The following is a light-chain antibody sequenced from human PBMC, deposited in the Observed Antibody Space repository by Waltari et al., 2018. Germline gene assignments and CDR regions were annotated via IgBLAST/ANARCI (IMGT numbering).Light chain of an antibody. CDR2: DAA. CDR3: QHYRSLPVT. J-gene: IGKJ1*01. V-gene: IGKV3-20*01. CDR1: AGVRRA. Sequence: EIVLTQSPGTLSLSPGERATLSCRASAGVRRALAWYQQRPGQAPRLLIYDAASRATGIPDRCSGSGSGTDFSLTISRLEPEDFALYYCQHYRSLPVTFGQGTKVEIK.